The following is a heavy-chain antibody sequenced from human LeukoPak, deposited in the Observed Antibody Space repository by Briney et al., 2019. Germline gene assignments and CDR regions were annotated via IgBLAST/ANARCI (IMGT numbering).Heavy chain of an antibody. V-gene: IGHV3-7*01. CDR3: ARQRGSGCLDY. CDR2: IKQDGSET. D-gene: IGHD6-19*01. Sequence: GGSLRLSCAASRFTLSNYWMSRVRQAPGKGLEWVANIKQDGSETYYVDSVKGRFTISRDNAKNSLSLQMNSLRAEDTAVYYCARQRGSGCLDYWGQGTLVTVSS. J-gene: IGHJ4*02. CDR1: RFTLSNYW.